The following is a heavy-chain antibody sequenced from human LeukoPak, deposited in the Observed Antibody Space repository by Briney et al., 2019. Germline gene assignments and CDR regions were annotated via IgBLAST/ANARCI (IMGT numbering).Heavy chain of an antibody. CDR1: GFTLNTYT. V-gene: IGHV3-30*04. CDR3: AREKYCTSTDCLHGRFYFNS. J-gene: IGHJ4*02. D-gene: IGHD2-8*01. Sequence: GRSLRLSCTASGFTLNTYTTHWVRQAPGKGLEWVAVLSSDGRSKNYADSVKGRFTISRDNSENTLYLQMNTLRADDTAVYYCAREKYCTSTDCLHGRFYFNSWGQGTLVTVSS. CDR2: LSSDGRSK.